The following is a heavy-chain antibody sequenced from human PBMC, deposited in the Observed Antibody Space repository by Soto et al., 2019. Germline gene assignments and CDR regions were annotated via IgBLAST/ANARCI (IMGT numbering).Heavy chain of an antibody. J-gene: IGHJ5*02. CDR3: ACRVYDSSRWFDP. D-gene: IGHD3-22*01. V-gene: IGHV4-34*01. CDR2: INHSVST. Sequence: PSETLSLTCAVYGGSFSGYYWSWIRQPPGKGLEWIGEINHSVSTNYNPSLKSRVTISVDTSKNQFSLKLSSVAAAYTAVYYCACRVYDSSRWFDPWGQGTLVTVSS. CDR1: GGSFSGYY.